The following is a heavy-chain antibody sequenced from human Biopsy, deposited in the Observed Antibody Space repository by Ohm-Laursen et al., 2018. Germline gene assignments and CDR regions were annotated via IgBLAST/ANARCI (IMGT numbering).Heavy chain of an antibody. V-gene: IGHV4-34*01. J-gene: IGHJ6*02. D-gene: IGHD2-21*01. Sequence: SDTLSLTWAVYGESFNGYYWSWIRQPPGKGLEWIGEINHSGRTNYNPSLKSRVTISVDTSKNQFSLKVRSVTAADTAVYYCVRGVDCYDPYHYYALDVWGQGTTVTVSS. CDR3: VRGVDCYDPYHYYALDV. CDR1: GESFNGYY. CDR2: INHSGRT.